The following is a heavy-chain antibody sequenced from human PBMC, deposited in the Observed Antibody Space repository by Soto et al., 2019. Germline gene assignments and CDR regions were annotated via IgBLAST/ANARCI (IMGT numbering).Heavy chain of an antibody. V-gene: IGHV1-58*01. CDR3: AAAIVAAGIDY. J-gene: IGHJ4*02. D-gene: IGHD6-13*01. Sequence: QMQLVQSGPEVKKPGTSVKVSCKTSGFTFTSSPVQWVRQARGQRLEWIGWIVVGSGNTHYAQKFQERVTLTRDMATSTADMVLGSLRSEDTAVYYCAAAIVAAGIDYWGQGTLVTVSS. CDR1: GFTFTSSP. CDR2: IVVGSGNT.